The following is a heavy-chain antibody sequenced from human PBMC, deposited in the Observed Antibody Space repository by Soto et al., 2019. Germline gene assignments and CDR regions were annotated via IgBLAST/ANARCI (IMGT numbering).Heavy chain of an antibody. CDR2: IKSKTDGGTT. J-gene: IGHJ6*02. D-gene: IGHD3-3*01. CDR1: GFTFSNAW. CDR3: TTVGFWSGYWGDLVYYGMDV. Sequence: GGSLRLSCASSGFTFSNAWMNWVRQAPGKGLEWVGRIKSKTDGGTTDYAAPVKGRFTISRDDSKNTLYLQMNSLKTEDTAVYYCTTVGFWSGYWGDLVYYGMDVWGQGTTVTVSS. V-gene: IGHV3-15*07.